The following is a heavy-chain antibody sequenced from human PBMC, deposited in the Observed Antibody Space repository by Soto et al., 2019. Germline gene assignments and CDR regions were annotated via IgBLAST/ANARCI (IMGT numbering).Heavy chain of an antibody. CDR1: GFIVSSNY. CDR3: SSSHGPYFDY. Sequence: PGGSLRLSCVASGFIVSSNYMSWVRQAPGEGLEWVSVIYSGGYTYYAVSVKGRFTISRDNSKNTVFLQMNSLRAEDTAVYYCSSSHGPYFDYWGQGTLVTVSS. J-gene: IGHJ4*02. D-gene: IGHD6-6*01. V-gene: IGHV3-66*01. CDR2: IYSGGYT.